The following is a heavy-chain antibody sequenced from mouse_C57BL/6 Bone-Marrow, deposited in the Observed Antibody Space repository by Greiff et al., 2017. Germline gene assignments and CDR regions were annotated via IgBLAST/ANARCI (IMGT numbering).Heavy chain of an antibody. CDR1: GFTFSSYG. J-gene: IGHJ4*01. CDR2: ISSGGSYT. Sequence: DVQLVESGGDLVKPGGSLKLSCAASGFTFSSYGMSWVRQTPDTRLEWVATISSGGSYTYYPDSVKGRFTISRDNAKNTLYLQMSSLKSEDTAMYYCARRDDYDDYYAMDYWGQGTSVTVSS. CDR3: ARRDDYDDYYAMDY. V-gene: IGHV5-6*01. D-gene: IGHD2-4*01.